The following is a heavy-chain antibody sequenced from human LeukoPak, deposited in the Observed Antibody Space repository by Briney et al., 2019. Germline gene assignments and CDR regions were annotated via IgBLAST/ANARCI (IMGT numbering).Heavy chain of an antibody. CDR3: ARATGYSSSWYHRGNYFDY. CDR1: GFTFSSNY. Sequence: PGGSLRLSCAASGFTFSSNYMSWVRQAPGKGLEWVSVIYSGGSTYYSDSVKGRFTIFRDNSKNTLYLQMNSLRAEDTAVYYCARATGYSSSWYHRGNYFDYWGQGTLVTVSS. D-gene: IGHD6-13*01. CDR2: IYSGGST. J-gene: IGHJ4*02. V-gene: IGHV3-53*01.